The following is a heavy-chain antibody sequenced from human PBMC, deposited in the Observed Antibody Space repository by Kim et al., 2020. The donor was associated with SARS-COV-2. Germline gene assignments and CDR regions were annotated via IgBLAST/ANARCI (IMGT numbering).Heavy chain of an antibody. CDR3: ARVSGGTRLGYFDY. J-gene: IGHJ4*02. V-gene: IGHV4-34*01. Sequence: QPRKGRVPMSRDTSKNQFSLKLSCVTAADTAVYYCARVSGGTRLGYFDYWGQGTLVTVSS. D-gene: IGHD2-15*01.